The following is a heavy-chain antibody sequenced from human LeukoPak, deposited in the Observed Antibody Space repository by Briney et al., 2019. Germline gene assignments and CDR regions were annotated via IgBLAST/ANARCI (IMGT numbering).Heavy chain of an antibody. CDR1: GFTFNTFN. V-gene: IGHV3-21*01. Sequence: GGSLRLSCAASGFTFNTFNTNWVRQAPGKGLEWVSSITSGGDYIYYADSVKGRFTTSRDNAKNSLSLQLNSLRVEDTAVYYCARGHYDVLAASYKWTPDYWGQGTLVNVSS. D-gene: IGHD3-9*01. CDR3: ARGHYDVLAASYKWTPDY. J-gene: IGHJ4*02. CDR2: ITSGGDYI.